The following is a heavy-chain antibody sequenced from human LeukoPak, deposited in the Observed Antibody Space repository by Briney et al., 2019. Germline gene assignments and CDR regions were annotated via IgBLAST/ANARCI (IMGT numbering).Heavy chain of an antibody. Sequence: GGSLRLSCSASGFTFGIYAMSWFRQAPGKGLEGISAISCSGCSTYYADSVEGRFTISRDNSKNTLYMQMNSLRAEDTDVYYCAKIPYSSGWVQNWFDPWGQGTLVTVSS. CDR2: ISCSGCST. J-gene: IGHJ5*02. D-gene: IGHD6-19*01. CDR3: AKIPYSSGWVQNWFDP. V-gene: IGHV3-23*01. CDR1: GFTFGIYA.